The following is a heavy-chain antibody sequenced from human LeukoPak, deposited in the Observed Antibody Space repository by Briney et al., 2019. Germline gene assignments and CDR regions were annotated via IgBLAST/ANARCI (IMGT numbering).Heavy chain of an antibody. D-gene: IGHD5-24*01. CDR3: ASQMAATSH. V-gene: IGHV3-23*01. J-gene: IGHJ4*02. CDR1: GFAFTNFA. CDR2: LSGSGNAT. Sequence: PGGSLRLSCAASGFAFTNFAMSWVRQAPGKGLEWVSALSGSGNATYYADFVRGRFTISRDNSKNILYLQMNSLLAGDTAVYFCASQMAATSHWGQGILVTVSS.